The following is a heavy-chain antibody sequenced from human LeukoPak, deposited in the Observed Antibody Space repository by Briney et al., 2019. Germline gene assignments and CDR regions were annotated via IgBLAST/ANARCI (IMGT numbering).Heavy chain of an antibody. Sequence: GGSLRLSCAASGFSFSTYAMHWVRQTPGKGLEWVAVISFDGSNEYYADSVKGRFTISRDNSKNTLSLQMNSLRPEDTSVYYCARDSGSNGYYYEYFQYWGQGTLVTVSS. J-gene: IGHJ1*01. CDR1: GFSFSTYA. CDR2: ISFDGSNE. V-gene: IGHV3-30-3*01. CDR3: ARDSGSNGYYYEYFQY. D-gene: IGHD3-22*01.